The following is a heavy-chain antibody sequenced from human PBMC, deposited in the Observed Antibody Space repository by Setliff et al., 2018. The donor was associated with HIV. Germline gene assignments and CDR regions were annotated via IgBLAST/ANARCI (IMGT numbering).Heavy chain of an antibody. CDR3: ARSILVPAAMDYYYYGMDV. V-gene: IGHV4-61*02. D-gene: IGHD2-2*01. J-gene: IGHJ6*02. CDR2: IYTSGST. CDR1: GGSISSGSYF. Sequence: SETLSLTCTVSGGSISSGSYFWTWIRQPAGKGLEWIGRIYTSGSTNYNPSLKSRVTISVDTSKNQFSLKLSSVTAADTAVYYCARSILVPAAMDYYYYGMDVWGQGTMVTVSS.